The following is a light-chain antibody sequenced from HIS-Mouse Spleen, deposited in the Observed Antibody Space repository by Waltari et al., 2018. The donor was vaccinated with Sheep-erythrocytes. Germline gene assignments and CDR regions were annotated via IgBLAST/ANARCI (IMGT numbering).Light chain of an antibody. CDR1: QDISNY. CDR3: QQFNNYPRT. Sequence: DIQMTQSPSSLSASVGDRVTITCQASQDISNYLNWYQQKPGKAPKLLIYDASNLETGVPSRFSGSGSGTDFTFTISSLQPEDFATYYCQQFNNYPRTFGQGTKVEIK. V-gene: IGKV1-33*01. CDR2: DAS. J-gene: IGKJ1*01.